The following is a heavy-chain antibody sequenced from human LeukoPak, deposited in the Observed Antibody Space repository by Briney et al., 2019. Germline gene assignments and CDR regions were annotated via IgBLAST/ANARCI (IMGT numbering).Heavy chain of an antibody. Sequence: GGSLRLSCAASGFIVSSNYISWVRQAPGKGLECVAVIYTDGSTKSADSVKARFTISRDTSKNTVYLQMNSLRVEDTAVYYCARATLDNWGQGTLVTVSS. J-gene: IGHJ4*02. CDR3: ARATLDN. CDR1: GFIVSSNY. CDR2: IYTDGST. V-gene: IGHV3-53*01.